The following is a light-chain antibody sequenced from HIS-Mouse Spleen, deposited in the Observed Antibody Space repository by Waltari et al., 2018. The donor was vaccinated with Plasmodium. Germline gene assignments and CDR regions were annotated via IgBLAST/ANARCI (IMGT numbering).Light chain of an antibody. CDR2: KAS. J-gene: IGKJ2*01. CDR1: QSISSW. CDR3: QQYNSYSYT. V-gene: IGKV1-5*03. Sequence: IQMTQSTSTLSASVGDRRTITCRASQSISSWLAWYQQKQGKAPKLLIYKASSLESGVPSRFSGSGSGTEFTLTISSLQPDDFATYYCQQYNSYSYTFGQGTKLEIK.